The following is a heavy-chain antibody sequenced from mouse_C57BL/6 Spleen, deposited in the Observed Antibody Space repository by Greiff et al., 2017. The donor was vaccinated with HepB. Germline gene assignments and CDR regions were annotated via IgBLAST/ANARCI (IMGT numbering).Heavy chain of an antibody. CDR1: GYAFSSSW. J-gene: IGHJ4*01. CDR3: ARSGYYGSSHAMDY. Sequence: LQESGPELVKPGASVKISCKASGYAFSSSWMNWVKQRPGKGLEWIGRIYPGDGDTNYNGKFKGKATLTADKSSSTAYMQLSSLTSEDSAVYFCARSGYYGSSHAMDYWGQGTSVTVSS. CDR2: IYPGDGDT. D-gene: IGHD1-1*01. V-gene: IGHV1-82*01.